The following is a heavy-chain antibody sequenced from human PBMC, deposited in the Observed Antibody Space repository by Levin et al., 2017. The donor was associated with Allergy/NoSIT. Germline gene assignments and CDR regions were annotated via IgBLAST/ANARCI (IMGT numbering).Heavy chain of an antibody. CDR1: GFTFSDYG. J-gene: IGHJ3*02. Sequence: GGSLRLSCAASGFTFSDYGMDWVRQAPGKGLEWVAVIHFDGSNRYYGDSVKGRFTISRDNSKNMLYLQMNNLRVDDTAVYYCARGETAIEDDAFEIWGQGTLVTVSS. D-gene: IGHD2-21*02. CDR2: IHFDGSNR. V-gene: IGHV3-33*01. CDR3: ARGETAIEDDAFEI.